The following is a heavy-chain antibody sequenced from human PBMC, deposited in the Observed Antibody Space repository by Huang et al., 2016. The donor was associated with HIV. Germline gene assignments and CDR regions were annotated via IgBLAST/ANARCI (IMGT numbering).Heavy chain of an antibody. CDR1: GGSISTYS. V-gene: IGHV4-4*07. J-gene: IGHJ6*02. Sequence: QVQLQESGPGLVKPSETLSLTCTVSGGSISTYSWSWIRQSAGQGLEWIGRFYTSGNTNYNPSLRRRVTMSVDTSKNQFSLRLTSVTAADTAVYYCARENEFCGSTNCHHYYYGLDVWGQGTTVTVSS. CDR3: ARENEFCGSTNCHHYYYGLDV. D-gene: IGHD2-2*01. CDR2: FYTSGNT.